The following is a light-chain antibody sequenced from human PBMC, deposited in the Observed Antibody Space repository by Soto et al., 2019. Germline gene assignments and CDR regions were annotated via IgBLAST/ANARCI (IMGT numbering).Light chain of an antibody. CDR2: DAS. Sequence: DIQMTHYPSSLSPCVGARVTITCQASQNINNYLNWYQQKPGRAPKLLIYDASNLEAGVPSRFRGSGSGTDFTFTISRLQTEDIATYYCQQYENLPTFGQGTRLEI. J-gene: IGKJ5*01. CDR3: QQYENLPT. V-gene: IGKV1-33*01. CDR1: QNINNY.